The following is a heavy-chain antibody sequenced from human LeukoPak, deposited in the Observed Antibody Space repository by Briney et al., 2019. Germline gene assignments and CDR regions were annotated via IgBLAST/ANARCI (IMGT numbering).Heavy chain of an antibody. CDR1: GVSVSNYY. CDR2: IYYSGST. D-gene: IGHD3-10*02. J-gene: IGHJ3*02. V-gene: IGHV4-59*08. CDR3: ARQGSACSGSHKDAVDI. Sequence: PSETLSLTCTVSGVSVSNYYWSWLRQPPGKGLEWIGYIYYSGSTNYNPSLKSRLTIYVDTSRTQFSLKLSSVTAADTAIYCFARQGSACSGSHKDAVDIWGQGTMVTVSS.